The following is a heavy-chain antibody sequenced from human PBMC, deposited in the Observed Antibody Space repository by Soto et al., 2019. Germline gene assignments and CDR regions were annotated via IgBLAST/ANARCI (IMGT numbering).Heavy chain of an antibody. CDR3: ARIVRGFLIAYYYMDV. V-gene: IGHV4-39*01. CDR2: IDYTGSTS. D-gene: IGHD2-21*01. J-gene: IGHJ6*03. CDR1: GGSISTSNYY. Sequence: QVQLQESGPGLVRPSETLSLTCTVSGGSISTSNYYWGWIRQPPGKGLEWIGSIDYTGSTSYYNPSLKSRVTISVGTATNQFSLKLSSVTVADTAVYYCARIVRGFLIAYYYMDVWGNGTTVTVSS.